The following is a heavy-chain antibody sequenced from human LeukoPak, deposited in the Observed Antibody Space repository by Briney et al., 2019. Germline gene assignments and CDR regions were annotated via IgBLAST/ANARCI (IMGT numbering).Heavy chain of an antibody. Sequence: PGGSLRLSCAASGFTFNRYAMSWVRQAPGKGLEWVSIISGNVVSTNYADSVKGRFTISRDNSKSTLYLQMNSLRAEDTAIYYCAKGYYYGSGRYTVDDWGQGTLVTVSS. J-gene: IGHJ4*02. CDR3: AKGYYYGSGRYTVDD. V-gene: IGHV3-23*01. D-gene: IGHD3-10*01. CDR2: ISGNVVST. CDR1: GFTFNRYA.